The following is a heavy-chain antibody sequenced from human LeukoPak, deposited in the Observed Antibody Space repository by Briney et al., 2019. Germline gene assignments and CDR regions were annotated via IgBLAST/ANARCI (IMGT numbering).Heavy chain of an antibody. J-gene: IGHJ4*02. CDR3: ATGFDNVAAWNDY. Sequence: ASVKVSCKVSGYTLTELSMHWVRQAPGKGLEWMGGFDPEDGETIYAQKFQGRVTMTEDTSTDTAYMELSSLRFEDTAVYYCATGFDNVAAWNDYWGQGTLVTVSS. V-gene: IGHV1-24*01. CDR1: GYTLTELS. CDR2: FDPEDGET. D-gene: IGHD2-15*01.